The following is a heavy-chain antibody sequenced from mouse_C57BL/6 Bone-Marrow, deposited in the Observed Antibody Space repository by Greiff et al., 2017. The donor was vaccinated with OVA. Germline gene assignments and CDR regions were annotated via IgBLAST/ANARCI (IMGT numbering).Heavy chain of an antibody. CDR3: ARLTFYAVDY. CDR2: ISDGGSYT. Sequence: EVKLMESGAGLVKPGGSLKLSCAASGFTFSSYAMSWVRQTPEKRLEWVATISDGGSYTYYPDNVKGRFTISRDNAKNNLYLQMSHLTSEDTAMYYCARLTFYAVDYWGQGTSVTVSS. V-gene: IGHV5-4*03. J-gene: IGHJ4*01. CDR1: GFTFSSYA.